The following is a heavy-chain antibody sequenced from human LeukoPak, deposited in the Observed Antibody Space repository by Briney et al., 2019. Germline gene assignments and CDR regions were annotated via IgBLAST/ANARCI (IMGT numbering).Heavy chain of an antibody. D-gene: IGHD5-12*01. CDR1: GGSNSRGGYY. CDR2: IYYSGST. Sequence: SQTLSHTRTVSGGSNSRGGYYWTWIRQHPGKGLEWIGYIYYSGSTHHNLSFKSRVTISVDTSKNQFSLKLSSATAADTAVYYCARGGYSGFVDYWGQGTLVTVSS. CDR3: ARGGYSGFVDY. V-gene: IGHV4-31*03. J-gene: IGHJ4*02.